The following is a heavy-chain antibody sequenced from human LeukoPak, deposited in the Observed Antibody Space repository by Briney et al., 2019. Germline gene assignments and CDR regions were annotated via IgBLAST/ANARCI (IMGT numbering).Heavy chain of an antibody. CDR2: ISAYNGNT. J-gene: IGHJ4*02. CDR3: ARAPYYYDSSGPIFDY. Sequence: ASVKVSCKASGYTFTSYGISWVRQAPGQGLEWVGWISAYNGNTNYAQKLQGRVTMTTDTSTSTAYMELRSLRSDDTAVYYCARAPYYYDSSGPIFDYWGQGTLVTVSS. D-gene: IGHD3-22*01. V-gene: IGHV1-18*01. CDR1: GYTFTSYG.